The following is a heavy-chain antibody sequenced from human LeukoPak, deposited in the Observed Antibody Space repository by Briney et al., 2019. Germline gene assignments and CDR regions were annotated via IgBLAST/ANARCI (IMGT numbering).Heavy chain of an antibody. D-gene: IGHD3-9*01. CDR1: GGTFSSYA. V-gene: IGHV1-69*13. CDR3: ARDAGKRLTGYYMRWFDP. CDR2: IIPIFGTA. J-gene: IGHJ5*02. Sequence: VASVKVSCKASGGTFSSYAISWVRQAPGQGLEWMGGIIPIFGTANYAQKFQGRVTITADESTSTAYMELSSLRSEDTAVYYCARDAGKRLTGYYMRWFDPWGQGTLVTVSS.